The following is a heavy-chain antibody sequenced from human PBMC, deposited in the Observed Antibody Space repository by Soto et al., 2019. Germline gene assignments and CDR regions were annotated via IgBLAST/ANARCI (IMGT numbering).Heavy chain of an antibody. CDR1: GFRFSSVW. J-gene: IGHJ4*02. Sequence: GGSLRLSCVVSGFRFSSVWMTWVRQAPGQGLECVSNIKYDGSEEYYVDSVKGRFTISRDNAKNSLYLQMNSLRDEDSAVYYCVTDLNWQGHWGQGTLVTVSS. V-gene: IGHV3-7*01. CDR2: IKYDGSEE. CDR3: VTDLNWQGH.